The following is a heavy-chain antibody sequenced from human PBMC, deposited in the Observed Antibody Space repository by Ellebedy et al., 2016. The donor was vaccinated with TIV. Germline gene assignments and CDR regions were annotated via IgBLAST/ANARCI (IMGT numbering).Heavy chain of an antibody. V-gene: IGHV3-23*01. Sequence: PGGSLRLSCSFSGFTFGGYAMSWFRQAPGKGLEWVSTVGGSAGNTYYADSVKGRFTISRDNSKNTVYLQMNSLRVEDTAIYYCAKDVVAPGLAFDYWGQGTLVTVSS. J-gene: IGHJ4*02. D-gene: IGHD2-15*01. CDR1: GFTFGGYA. CDR3: AKDVVAPGLAFDY. CDR2: VGGSAGNT.